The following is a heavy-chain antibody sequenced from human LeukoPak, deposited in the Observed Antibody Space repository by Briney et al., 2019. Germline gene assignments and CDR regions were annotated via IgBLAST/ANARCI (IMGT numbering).Heavy chain of an antibody. D-gene: IGHD2-2*02. J-gene: IGHJ4*02. CDR3: TTQLLYEHNFDY. V-gene: IGHV3-15*01. Sequence: GGSLRLSCTASGLTFNNAWMSWVRQAPGKGLEWVGRIKSKTDGGTTDYAAPVKGRFTISRDDSENTLYLQMNSLKTEDTAVYYCTTQLLYEHNFDYWGQGTLVTVSS. CDR1: GLTFNNAW. CDR2: IKSKTDGGTT.